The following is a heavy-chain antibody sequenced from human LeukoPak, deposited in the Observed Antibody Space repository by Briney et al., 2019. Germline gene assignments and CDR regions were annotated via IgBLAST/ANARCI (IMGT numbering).Heavy chain of an antibody. CDR1: GYTFTSYD. CDR2: MNPNSGNT. CDR3: ATYYYYYYGMAV. J-gene: IGHJ6*02. V-gene: IGHV1-8*01. Sequence: ASVKVSCKASGYTFTSYDINWVRQATGQGLEWMGWMNPNSGNTGYAQKFQGRVTMTRNTSISTAYMELSSLRSEDTAVYYCATYYYYYYGMAVWGQGTTVTVSS.